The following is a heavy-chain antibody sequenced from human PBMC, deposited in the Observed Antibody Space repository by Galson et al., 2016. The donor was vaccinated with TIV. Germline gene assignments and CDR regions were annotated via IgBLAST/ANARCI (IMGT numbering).Heavy chain of an antibody. CDR2: IVGTGGTT. CDR3: AKRKNYGGDAFDL. J-gene: IGHJ3*01. Sequence: SLRLPCAASGFTFSTYAMNWVRQAPGKGLEWVSGIVGTGGTTYYADSVKGRFTISRDNSKNTLYLQMNSLRAEDTAVYYYAKRKNYGGDAFDLWGQGTLVTVSS. V-gene: IGHV3-23*01. CDR1: GFTFSTYA. D-gene: IGHD4-23*01.